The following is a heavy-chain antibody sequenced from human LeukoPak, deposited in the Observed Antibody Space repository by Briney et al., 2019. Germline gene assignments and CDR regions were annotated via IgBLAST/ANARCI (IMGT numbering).Heavy chain of an antibody. V-gene: IGHV3-23*01. D-gene: IGHD4-17*01. CDR2: ITGSGRST. Sequence: GGSLRLSCAASGFTFSSYAMNWVRQAPGKGLEWVSSITGSGRSTYYADSVRGRFTISRDNSKNTLYLQMNSLSAEDTAIYYCAIDPYGGPYYFDYWGQGSLVTVSS. CDR1: GFTFSSYA. CDR3: AIDPYGGPYYFDY. J-gene: IGHJ4*02.